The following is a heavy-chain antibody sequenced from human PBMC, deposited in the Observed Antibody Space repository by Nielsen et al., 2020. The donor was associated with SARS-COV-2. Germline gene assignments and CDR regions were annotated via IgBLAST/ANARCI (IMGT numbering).Heavy chain of an antibody. V-gene: IGHV3-9*01. D-gene: IGHD3-10*01. CDR2: ISWNSGSI. J-gene: IGHJ6*02. CDR3: AKDGLWFGDPGDYYGMDV. CDR1: GFTFDDHA. Sequence: SLKISCAASGFTFDDHAMHWVRQAPGKGLEWVSGISWNSGSIGYADSVKGRFTISRDNAKNSLYLQMSSLRAEDTALYYCAKDGLWFGDPGDYYGMDVWGQGTTVTVSS.